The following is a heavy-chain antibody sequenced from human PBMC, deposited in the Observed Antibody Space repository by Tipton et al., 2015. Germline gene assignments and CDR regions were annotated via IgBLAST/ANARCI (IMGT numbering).Heavy chain of an antibody. Sequence: LRLSCTVSGGSISNGGYYWSWIRQYAGKGLEWIGHINYRGTTHYNPSLQSRVTMSVDTSKNQFSLKLSSVTAADTAVYYCARVGTIFGVATYGMDVWGQGTTVTVSS. J-gene: IGHJ6*02. D-gene: IGHD3-3*01. CDR3: ARVGTIFGVATYGMDV. CDR2: INYRGTT. CDR1: GGSISNGGYY. V-gene: IGHV4-31*03.